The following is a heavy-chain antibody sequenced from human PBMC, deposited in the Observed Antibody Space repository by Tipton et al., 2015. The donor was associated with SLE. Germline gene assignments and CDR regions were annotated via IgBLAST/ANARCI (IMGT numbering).Heavy chain of an antibody. CDR2: IHHRGTT. J-gene: IGHJ5*02. CDR3: ARGGTGDGRNPFDP. CDR1: GGSISSNTW. D-gene: IGHD4-23*01. Sequence: TLSLTCTVSGGSISSNTWWNWVRQPPGMGLEWIGEIHHRGTTNYNPSLKSRVTISVDKSKSQFSLNLRSVTAADTAVYYCARGGTGDGRNPFDPWGQGTLVTVSS. V-gene: IGHV4-4*02.